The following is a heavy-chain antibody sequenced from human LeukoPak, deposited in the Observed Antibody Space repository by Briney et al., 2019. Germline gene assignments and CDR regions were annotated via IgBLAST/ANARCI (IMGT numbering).Heavy chain of an antibody. D-gene: IGHD3-22*01. CDR2: IYHSGST. CDR3: ARDRRRYDSSGYYYGLVKAFDI. Sequence: PSETLSLTCAVSGGSISSSNWWSWVRQPPGKGLEWIGEIYHSGSTNYNPSLKSRVTISVDKSKNQFSLKLSSVTAADTAVYYCARDRRRYDSSGYYYGLVKAFDIWGQGTMVTVSS. CDR1: GGSISSSNW. J-gene: IGHJ3*02. V-gene: IGHV4-4*02.